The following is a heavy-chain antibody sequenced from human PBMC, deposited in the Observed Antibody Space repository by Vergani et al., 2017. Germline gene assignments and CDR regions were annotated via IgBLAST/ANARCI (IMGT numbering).Heavy chain of an antibody. CDR3: ARHTTYTDS. V-gene: IGHV5-51*01. J-gene: IGHJ4*02. CDR1: EYSFGNYW. Sequence: EVELVQSGPEMRKPGESLKISCKGPEYSFGNYWIGWVRQMPGKGLEWMGIIYPADSDTRYSPSFQDQVTISADKSISTAFLQWDSLKASDTALYYCARHTTYTDSWGQGTLVTVSS. D-gene: IGHD1-1*01. CDR2: IYPADSDT.